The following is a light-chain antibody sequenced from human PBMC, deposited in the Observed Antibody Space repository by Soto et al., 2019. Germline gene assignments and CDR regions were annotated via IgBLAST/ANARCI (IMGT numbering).Light chain of an antibody. CDR1: SSDVGRYNY. V-gene: IGLV2-14*01. CDR3: SSYTSTSTQV. CDR2: DVS. J-gene: IGLJ3*02. Sequence: QSALTQPASVSGSPGPSITISCTGTSSDVGRYNYVSWYQQHPGKAPKLMIYDVSNRPSGVSNRFSGSKSGNTASLTISGLQAEDEADYYCSSYTSTSTQVFGGGTQLTVL.